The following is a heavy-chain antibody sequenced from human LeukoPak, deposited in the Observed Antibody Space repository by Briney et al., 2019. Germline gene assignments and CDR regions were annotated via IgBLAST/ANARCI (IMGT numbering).Heavy chain of an antibody. D-gene: IGHD3-22*01. CDR2: IYTSGST. CDR3: ARVGLGGYNDAFDI. CDR1: GGSISSYY. V-gene: IGHV4-4*07. Sequence: SETLSLTCTVSGGSISSYYWTCIRQPAGKGLEWIGRIYTSGSTNYNPSLKSRDTMSVDTSKNQFSLKLSSVTAADTAVYYCARVGLGGYNDAFDIWGQGTMFTVSS. J-gene: IGHJ3*02.